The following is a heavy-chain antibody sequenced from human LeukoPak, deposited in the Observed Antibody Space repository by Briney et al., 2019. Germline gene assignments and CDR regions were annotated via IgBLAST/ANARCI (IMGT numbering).Heavy chain of an antibody. J-gene: IGHJ4*02. V-gene: IGHV3-30*18. CDR1: GFTFSSYG. D-gene: IGHD3-10*01. CDR3: AKDEGVIKSGAYDY. Sequence: LAGGSLRLSCAASGFTFSSYGMHWVRQAPGKGLEWVAVISYDGSNKYYVDSVKGRFTISRDNSKNTLYLQMNSLRAEDTAVYYCAKDEGVIKSGAYDYWGQGTLVTVSS. CDR2: ISYDGSNK.